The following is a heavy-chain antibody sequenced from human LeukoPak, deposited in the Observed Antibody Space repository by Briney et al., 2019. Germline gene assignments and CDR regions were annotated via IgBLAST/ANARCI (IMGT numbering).Heavy chain of an antibody. CDR3: ARAGGLNYYGGYSEFGY. Sequence: SETLSLTCTVSGGSISSTSYYWGWIRQPPGKGLEWIGSVDFSGSTYYNPSLKSRVTISLATSKNQFSLQLRSVTAADTAVYYCARAGGLNYYGGYSEFGYWGQGTLVTVSS. J-gene: IGHJ4*02. CDR2: VDFSGST. V-gene: IGHV4-39*07. D-gene: IGHD4-23*01. CDR1: GGSISSTSYY.